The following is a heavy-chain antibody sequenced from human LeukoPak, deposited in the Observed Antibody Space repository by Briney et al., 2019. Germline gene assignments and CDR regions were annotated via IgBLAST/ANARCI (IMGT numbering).Heavy chain of an antibody. CDR2: IRYDGSNK. J-gene: IGHJ4*02. Sequence: GGSLRLSCAASGFASSSYGMHWVRQAPGKGLEWVAFIRYDGSNKYYADSVKGRFTISRDNSKNTLYLQMNSLRAEDTAVYYCARGPSGYHNTGGQGTLVTVSS. V-gene: IGHV3-30*02. D-gene: IGHD5-12*01. CDR3: ARGPSGYHNT. CDR1: GFASSSYG.